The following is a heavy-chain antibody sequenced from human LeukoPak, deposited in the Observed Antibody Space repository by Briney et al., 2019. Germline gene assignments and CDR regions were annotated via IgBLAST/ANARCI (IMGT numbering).Heavy chain of an antibody. CDR3: ARQQDSSGYYFFAFDI. CDR1: GGSFSGYY. J-gene: IGHJ3*02. Sequence: PSETLSLTCAVYGGSFSGYYWSWVRQPPGKGLEWIGEINHSGSTNYNPSLKSRVTISVDTSKNQFSLKLSSVTAADTAVYYCARQQDSSGYYFFAFDIWGQGTMVTASS. CDR2: INHSGST. V-gene: IGHV4-34*01. D-gene: IGHD3-22*01.